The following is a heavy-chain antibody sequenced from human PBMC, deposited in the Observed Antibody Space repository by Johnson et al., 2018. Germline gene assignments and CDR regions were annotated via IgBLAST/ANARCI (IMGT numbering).Heavy chain of an antibody. CDR3: ATDQEWVIGIRGVIGA. J-gene: IGHJ5*02. D-gene: IGHD3-10*01. V-gene: IGHV3-15*01. CDR1: GLNFNNTW. Sequence: VQLVQSGGDLVKXGGSLRLXCAASGLNFNNTWMTWFRQAPGKGLEWVGRIKSNGEGGTTDYTAALKGRFTISRDDPKNMLYLQMNSLKTSDTAVYYCATDQEWVIGIRGVIGAWGQGTLVTVSS. CDR2: IKSNGEGGTT.